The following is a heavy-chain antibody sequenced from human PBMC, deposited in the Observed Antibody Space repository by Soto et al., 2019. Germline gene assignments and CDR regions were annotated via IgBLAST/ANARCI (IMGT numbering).Heavy chain of an antibody. CDR3: PKFRYCYFGGIYY. CDR1: GFTFSTYA. D-gene: IGHD3-10*01. J-gene: IGHJ4*02. V-gene: IGHV3-23*01. CDR2: ITGSGGST. Sequence: EVQLLESGGGLVQPGGSLRLSCAASGFTFSTYAMIWVRQAPGKGLEWVSVITGSGGSTYYADSVKGRFTISRDTSKNTLFLQMNILSADGTAVYYCPKFRYCYFGGIYYWGQGTLVTVSS.